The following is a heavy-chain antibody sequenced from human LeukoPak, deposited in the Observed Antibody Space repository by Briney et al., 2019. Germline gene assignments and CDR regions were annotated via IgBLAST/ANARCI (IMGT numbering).Heavy chain of an antibody. Sequence: ASVKVSCKASGYTFTSYDINWVRQATGQGLEWMGWMNPNSGNTGYAQKFQGRVTMTRDTSTSTVYMELSSLRSEDTAVYYCARATHLYGGNPSIRADDAFDIWGQGTMVTVSS. CDR3: ARATHLYGGNPSIRADDAFDI. D-gene: IGHD4-23*01. CDR2: MNPNSGNT. CDR1: GYTFTSYD. V-gene: IGHV1-8*01. J-gene: IGHJ3*02.